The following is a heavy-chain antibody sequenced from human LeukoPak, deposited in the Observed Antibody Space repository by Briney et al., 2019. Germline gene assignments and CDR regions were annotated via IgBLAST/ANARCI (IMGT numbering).Heavy chain of an antibody. V-gene: IGHV3-30*18. CDR3: AKDVSGSYSNYYYYGMDV. J-gene: IGHJ6*02. CDR2: ISYDGSNK. D-gene: IGHD3-10*01. Sequence: GGSLRLSCAASGFTFSSYGMHWVRQAPGKGLEWVAVISYDGSNKYYTDSVKGRFTISRDNSKDTLYLQMNSLRAEDTAVYYCAKDVSGSYSNYYYYGMDVWGQGTTVTVSS. CDR1: GFTFSSYG.